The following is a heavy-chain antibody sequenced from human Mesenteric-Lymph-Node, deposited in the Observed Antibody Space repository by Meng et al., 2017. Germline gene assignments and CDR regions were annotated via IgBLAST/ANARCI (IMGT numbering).Heavy chain of an antibody. Sequence: SLKISCAASGFTFDDYAMHWVRQAPGKGLEWVSGISWNSGSIGYADSVKGRFTISRDNAKNSLYLQVNSLRAEDTALYYCAKGDYYDSSGYYDTTDYYYGMDVWGQGTTVTVSS. CDR2: ISWNSGSI. CDR1: GFTFDDYA. CDR3: AKGDYYDSSGYYDTTDYYYGMDV. V-gene: IGHV3-9*01. D-gene: IGHD3-22*01. J-gene: IGHJ6*02.